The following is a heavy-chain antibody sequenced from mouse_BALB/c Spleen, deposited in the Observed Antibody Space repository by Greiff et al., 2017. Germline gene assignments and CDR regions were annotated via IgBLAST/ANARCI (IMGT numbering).Heavy chain of an antibody. CDR2: ILPGSGST. D-gene: IGHD1-1*01. CDR1: GYTFSSYW. CDR3: ARSIGDYYGSRAWFAY. V-gene: IGHV1-9*01. J-gene: IGHJ3*01. Sequence: QVQLQQSGAELMKPGASVKISCKATGYTFSSYWIEWVKQRPGHGLEWIGEILPGSGSTNYNEKFKGKATFTADTSSNTAYMQLSSLASEDSAVYYCARSIGDYYGSRAWFAYWGQGTLVTVSA.